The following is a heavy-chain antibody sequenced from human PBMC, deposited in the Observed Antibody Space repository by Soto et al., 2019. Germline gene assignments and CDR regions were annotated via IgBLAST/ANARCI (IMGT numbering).Heavy chain of an antibody. CDR1: GFTFSDQH. J-gene: IGHJ4*02. CDR3: VEESFYRLDY. CDR2: SRKKGDNYDT. D-gene: IGHD3-16*01. V-gene: IGHV3-72*01. Sequence: EVQLVESGGGLVQPGGSLRLSCAASGFTFSDQHMNWVRQAPGKGLEWVGRSRKKGDNYDTEYAASVTGRFTISRDESKNSLHLQMNSLKTEDTAVYYCVEESFYRLDYWGQGTQVTVSS.